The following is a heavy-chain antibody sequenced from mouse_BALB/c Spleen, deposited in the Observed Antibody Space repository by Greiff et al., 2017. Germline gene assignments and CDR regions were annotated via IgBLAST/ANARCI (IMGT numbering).Heavy chain of an antibody. CDR3: ARSIHYYGYNYAMDY. V-gene: IGHV5-17*02. Sequence: EVQGVESGGGLVQPGGSRKLSCAASGFTFSRFGMHWVRQAPEKGLEWVAYIRSGSSTIYYADTVQGRFTISIDNPKNTLFLQMTRLRSEDTAMFYCARSIHYYGYNYAMDYWGQGTSVTVSS. CDR1: GFTFSRFG. CDR2: IRSGSSTI. J-gene: IGHJ4*01. D-gene: IGHD1-2*01.